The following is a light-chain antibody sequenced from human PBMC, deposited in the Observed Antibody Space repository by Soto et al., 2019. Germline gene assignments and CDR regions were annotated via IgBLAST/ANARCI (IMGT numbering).Light chain of an antibody. CDR1: SSDIGGYNY. CDR3: CSYAGRYTVI. Sequence: QSVLTQPRSVSGSPGQSVTISCTGSSSDIGGYNYVSWYQQHPGKGPKVIIYDVNKRPSGVPDRFSGSKSGNTASLTISGLQAEDEADYHCCSYAGRYTVIFGGGTKPTVL. V-gene: IGLV2-11*01. CDR2: DVN. J-gene: IGLJ2*01.